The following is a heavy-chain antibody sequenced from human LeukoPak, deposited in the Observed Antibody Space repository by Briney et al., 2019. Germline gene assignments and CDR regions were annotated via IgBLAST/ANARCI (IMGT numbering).Heavy chain of an antibody. Sequence: PGGSLRLSCAASGFTFSSYAMSWVRQAPGKGLEWVSTISGSGSSIYYADSVKGRFTISRDNSKNTLYLQMNSLRAEDAAVYYCARDSITSGRDYWGQGTLVSVSS. CDR3: ARDSITSGRDY. CDR1: GFTFSSYA. D-gene: IGHD1-14*01. J-gene: IGHJ4*02. V-gene: IGHV3-23*01. CDR2: ISGSGSSI.